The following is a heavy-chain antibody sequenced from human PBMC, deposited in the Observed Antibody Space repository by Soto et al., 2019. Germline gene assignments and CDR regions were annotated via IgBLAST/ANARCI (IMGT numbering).Heavy chain of an antibody. V-gene: IGHV1-3*05. CDR2: INPGNGNT. CDR1: GYTFTGYA. CDR3: ARSVAADY. Sequence: QVQLVQSGAEEKTPGASVKVSCKASGYTFTGYAIHWVRQAPGQRLEWMGWINPGNGNTKYSEKFQGRVTITRDTSASTAYMELSSLGSEDTAVYYCARSVAADYWGQGTLVTVSS. D-gene: IGHD6-19*01. J-gene: IGHJ4*02.